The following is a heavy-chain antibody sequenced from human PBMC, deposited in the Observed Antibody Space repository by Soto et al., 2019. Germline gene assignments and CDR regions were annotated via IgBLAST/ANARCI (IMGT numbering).Heavy chain of an antibody. V-gene: IGHV3-23*01. CDR1: GFTFRSHA. CDR2: ISGSGGNT. CDR3: AKEEQCSGGSCYPFDY. J-gene: IGHJ4*02. D-gene: IGHD2-15*01. Sequence: EVQLLESGGGLVEPGGSLRLSCAASGFTFRSHAMSWVRQAPGKGLEWVTAISGSGGNTYYADSVKGRFTISRDNTKNMRYLQMNSLRGEDTAVYYCAKEEQCSGGSCYPFDYWSQGSPVTVAS.